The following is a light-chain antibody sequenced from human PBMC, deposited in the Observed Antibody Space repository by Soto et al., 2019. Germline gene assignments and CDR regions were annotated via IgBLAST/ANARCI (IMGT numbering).Light chain of an antibody. CDR3: SAHTYGALV. J-gene: IGLJ2*01. CDR1: NSDIGNYNF. V-gene: IGLV2-8*01. CDR2: EVN. Sequence: QSALTQPPSASGSPGQSVAISCTGTNSDIGNYNFVSWYQQHPGKAPKLMIYEVNKRPSGVPDRFSGSKSGNTASLTVSGLQPEDEADYYCSAHTYGALVFGGGTKLTVL.